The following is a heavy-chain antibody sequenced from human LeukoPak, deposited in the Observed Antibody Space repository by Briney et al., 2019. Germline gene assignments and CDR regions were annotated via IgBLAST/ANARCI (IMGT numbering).Heavy chain of an antibody. Sequence: GGSLRLSCAASGFTFSSYEMNWVRQAPGKGLEWVAVISYDGSNKYYADSVKGRFTISRDNSKNTLYLQMNSLRAEDTAVYYCACSFRFDIWGQGTMVTVSS. D-gene: IGHD3-10*02. CDR1: GFTFSSYE. CDR3: ACSFRFDI. V-gene: IGHV3-30*03. CDR2: ISYDGSNK. J-gene: IGHJ3*02.